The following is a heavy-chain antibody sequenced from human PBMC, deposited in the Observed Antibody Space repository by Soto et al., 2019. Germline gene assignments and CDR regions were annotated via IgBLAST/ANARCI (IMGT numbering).Heavy chain of an antibody. D-gene: IGHD2-2*02. CDR1: GFTFSSYA. Sequence: EVQLLESGGGLVQPGGSLRLSCAASGFTFSSYAMSWVRQAPGKGLEWVSAISGSGGSTYYADSVKGRFTISRDNSKNTLYLQMNSLRAEDTAVYYCARVPCSSTSCYTRNWFDPWGQGTLVTVSS. CDR2: ISGSGGST. V-gene: IGHV3-23*01. J-gene: IGHJ5*02. CDR3: ARVPCSSTSCYTRNWFDP.